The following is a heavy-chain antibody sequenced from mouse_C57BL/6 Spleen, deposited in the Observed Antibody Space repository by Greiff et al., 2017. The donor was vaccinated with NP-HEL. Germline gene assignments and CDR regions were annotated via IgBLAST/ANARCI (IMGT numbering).Heavy chain of an antibody. Sequence: QVQLQQPGAELVKPGASVKMSCKASGYTFTSYWITWVKQRPGQGLEWIGDIYPGSGSTNYNEKFKSKATLTVDTSSSTAYMQLSSLTSEDSAVYYCARDYGSSYENAMDYWGQRTSVTVSS. D-gene: IGHD1-1*01. CDR2: IYPGSGST. CDR1: GYTFTSYW. V-gene: IGHV1-55*01. J-gene: IGHJ4*01. CDR3: ARDYGSSYENAMDY.